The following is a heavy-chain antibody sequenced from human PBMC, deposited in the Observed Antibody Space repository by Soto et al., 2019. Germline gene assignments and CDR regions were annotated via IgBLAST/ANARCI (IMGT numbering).Heavy chain of an antibody. CDR3: ARVLERHPRYYYYGMYV. CDR1: GGSFSGYY. Sequence: PSETLSLTCAVYGGSFSGYYWSWIRQPPGKGLEWIGEINHSGSTNYNPSLKSRVTISVDTSKNPSSLKMSSVTAADTAVYYCARVLERHPRYYYYGMYVWGQGSTGSLSS. CDR2: INHSGST. J-gene: IGHJ6*02. D-gene: IGHD1-1*01. V-gene: IGHV4-34*01.